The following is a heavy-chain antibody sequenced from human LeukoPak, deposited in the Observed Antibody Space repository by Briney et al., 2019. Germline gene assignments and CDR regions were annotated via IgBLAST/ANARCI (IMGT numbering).Heavy chain of an antibody. V-gene: IGHV1-46*01. Sequence: ASVTVSCTASGYTFTSYYMHWVRQAPGQGLEWMGIINPSGGSTSYAQKFQGRVTMTRDTSTSTVYMELSSLRSEDTAVYYCARYAFHWDAFDIWGQGTMVTVSS. CDR1: GYTFTSYY. CDR2: INPSGGST. CDR3: ARYAFHWDAFDI. D-gene: IGHD3-16*01. J-gene: IGHJ3*02.